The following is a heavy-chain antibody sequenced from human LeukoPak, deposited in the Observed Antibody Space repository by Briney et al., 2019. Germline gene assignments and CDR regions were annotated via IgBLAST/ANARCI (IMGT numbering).Heavy chain of an antibody. J-gene: IGHJ4*02. CDR2: ISWNSGSI. D-gene: IGHD3-22*01. V-gene: IGHV3-9*01. CDR3: AKGGLHYDSSGYYDY. CDR1: GFIFDDYA. Sequence: GGSLRLSCAASGFIFDDYAMHWVRQAPGKGLEWVSGISWNSGSIGYADSVKGRFTISRDNAKNSLYLQMNSLRAEDTALYYCAKGGLHYDSSGYYDYWGQGTLVTVSS.